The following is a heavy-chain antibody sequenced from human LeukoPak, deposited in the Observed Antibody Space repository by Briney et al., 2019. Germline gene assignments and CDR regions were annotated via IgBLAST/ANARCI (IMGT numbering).Heavy chain of an antibody. CDR3: ANGYYYGSGRTYGMDV. D-gene: IGHD3-10*01. CDR2: ISSSSSYI. CDR1: GFTFSSYS. V-gene: IGHV3-21*01. J-gene: IGHJ6*02. Sequence: PGGSLRLSCAASGFTFSSYSMNWVRQAPGKGLEWVSSISSSSSYIYYADSVKGRFTISRDNAKNSLYLQMNSLRAEDTAVYYCANGYYYGSGRTYGMDVWGQGTTVTVSS.